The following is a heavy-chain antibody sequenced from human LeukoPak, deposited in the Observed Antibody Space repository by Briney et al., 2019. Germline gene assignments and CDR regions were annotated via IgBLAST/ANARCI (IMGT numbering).Heavy chain of an antibody. V-gene: IGHV3-73*01. J-gene: IGHJ4*02. CDR2: IRSKANSYAT. CDR3: TPYYYDSSGYYPSGY. CDR1: GFTFSGSA. Sequence: GGSLRLSCAASGFTFSGSAMHWVRQASGKGLEWVGRIRSKANSYATAYAASVKGRFTISRDDSKNTAYLQMNSLKTEDAAVYHCTPYYYDSSGYYPSGYWGQGTLVTVSS. D-gene: IGHD3-22*01.